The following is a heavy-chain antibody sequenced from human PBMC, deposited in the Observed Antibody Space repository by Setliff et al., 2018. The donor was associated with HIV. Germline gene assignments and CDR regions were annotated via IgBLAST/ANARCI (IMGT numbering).Heavy chain of an antibody. CDR1: GASMSSGDYY. Sequence: TLSLTCTVSGASMSSGDYYWSWIRQPPGKGLEWIGYIYYSGNSYYNPSLKSRVTLSVDTSKNQFSLKVNSVTAADTAVYYCAREVNIPVRGITDDAFDIWGQGTMVTVSS. CDR2: IYYSGNS. D-gene: IGHD3-10*01. V-gene: IGHV4-30-4*08. J-gene: IGHJ3*02. CDR3: AREVNIPVRGITDDAFDI.